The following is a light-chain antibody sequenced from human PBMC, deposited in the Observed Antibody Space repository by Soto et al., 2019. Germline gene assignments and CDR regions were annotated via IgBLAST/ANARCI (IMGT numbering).Light chain of an antibody. V-gene: IGKV3D-15*03. CDR2: GSS. CDR1: QSVSSN. Sequence: EILITQSPATLSVSPGERATLSCRASQSVSSNLAWYQQQPGQAPRLLIFGSSIRATGIPARFSGSGSGTEFTLTISILQSEDFGIYYCQQYNNWPRAFGQGTKVQIK. J-gene: IGKJ1*01. CDR3: QQYNNWPRA.